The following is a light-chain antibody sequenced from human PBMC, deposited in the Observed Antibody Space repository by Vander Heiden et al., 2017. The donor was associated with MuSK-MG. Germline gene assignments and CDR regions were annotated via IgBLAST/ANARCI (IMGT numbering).Light chain of an antibody. J-gene: IGKJ4*01. CDR2: AAS. CDR3: QQLNSYPA. Sequence: IHLTQSPSSLSASVGDRVTITCRASQRISSYLAWYQQKPGKATKLLIYAASTLQSGVPSRFSGSGSGTDFTLTISSLQPEDFATYYCQQLNSYPAFGGGTKVEIK. CDR1: QRISSY. V-gene: IGKV1-9*01.